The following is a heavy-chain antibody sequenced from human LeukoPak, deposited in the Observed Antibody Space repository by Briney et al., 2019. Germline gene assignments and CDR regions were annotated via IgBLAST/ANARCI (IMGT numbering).Heavy chain of an antibody. CDR2: IIPILGIA. J-gene: IGHJ6*03. V-gene: IGHV1-69*04. CDR1: GGTFSSYA. CDR3: AKGYQPYYYYMDV. D-gene: IGHD2-2*01. Sequence: SVKVSCKASGGTFSSYAISWVRQAPGQGLEWMGRIIPILGIANYAQKFQGRVTITADKSTSTAYMELSSLRSEDTAVYYCAKGYQPYYYYMDVWGKGTTVTVSS.